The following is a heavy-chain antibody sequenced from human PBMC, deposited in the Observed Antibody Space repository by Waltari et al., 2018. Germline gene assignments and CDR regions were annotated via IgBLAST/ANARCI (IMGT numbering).Heavy chain of an antibody. CDR3: AKDRAVSSSRRVRDAFDI. CDR2: ISWNSISI. D-gene: IGHD6-13*01. Sequence: EVQLVESGGGLGQPGRSLRLSCAAPGFTFDDYAMHGVRQAPGKGLEWVSGISWNSISIGYADSVKGRFTISRDNAKNSLYLQMNSLRTEDTALYYCAKDRAVSSSRRVRDAFDIWGQGTLVTVSS. V-gene: IGHV3-9*01. J-gene: IGHJ3*02. CDR1: GFTFDDYA.